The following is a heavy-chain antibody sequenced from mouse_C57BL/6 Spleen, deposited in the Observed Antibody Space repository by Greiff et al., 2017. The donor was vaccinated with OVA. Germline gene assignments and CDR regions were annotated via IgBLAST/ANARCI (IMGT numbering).Heavy chain of an antibody. V-gene: IGHV1-55*01. D-gene: IGHD1-1*01. CDR1: GYTFTSYW. CDR3: ARTIYYYGSGDY. Sequence: VKLQQPGAELVKPGASVKMSCKASGYTFTSYWITWVKQRPGQGLEWIGDIYPGSGSTNYNEKFKSKATLTVDTSSSTAYMQLSSLTSEDSAVYYCARTIYYYGSGDYWGQGTTLTVSS. J-gene: IGHJ2*01. CDR2: IYPGSGST.